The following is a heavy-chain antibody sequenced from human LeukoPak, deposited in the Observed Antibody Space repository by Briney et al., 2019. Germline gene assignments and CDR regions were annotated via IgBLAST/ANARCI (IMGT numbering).Heavy chain of an antibody. V-gene: IGHV3-48*04. J-gene: IGHJ4*02. CDR1: GFTFSTYS. Sequence: GGSLRLSCAASGFTFSTYSMNWVRQAPGKGLEWVSYISDSSSPIYYADSVKGRSTTSRDNAKNSLYLQMNSLRAEDTAVYYCARGNFDWLLTYYFDYWGQGTLVTVSS. CDR3: ARGNFDWLLTYYFDY. D-gene: IGHD3-9*01. CDR2: ISDSSSPI.